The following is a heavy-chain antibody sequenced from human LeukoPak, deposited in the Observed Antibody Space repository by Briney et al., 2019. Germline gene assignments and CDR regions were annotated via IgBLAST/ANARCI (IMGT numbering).Heavy chain of an antibody. J-gene: IGHJ3*02. CDR2: ISGSGGST. V-gene: IGHV3-23*01. Sequence: GGSLRLSCAASGFTFSWVRQAPGKGLEWVSAISGSGGSTYYADSVKGRFTISRDNAKNSLYLQMNSLRAEDTAVYYCARALLWFGELLRPDDAFDIWGQGTMVTVSS. D-gene: IGHD3-10*01. CDR3: ARALLWFGELLRPDDAFDI. CDR1: GFTFS.